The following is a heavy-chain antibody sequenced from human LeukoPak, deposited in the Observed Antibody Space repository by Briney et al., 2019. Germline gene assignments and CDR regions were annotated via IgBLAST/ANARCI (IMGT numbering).Heavy chain of an antibody. CDR3: ARDIRRGATTLDY. D-gene: IGHD1-26*01. CDR2: ISSSGSTI. CDR1: GFTFSDYY. Sequence: PGGSLRLSCAASGFTFSDYYMSWIRQAPGKGLEWVSYISSSGSTIYYADSVKGRFTISRDNAKNSLYLQMNSLRAEDTAVYYCARDIRRGATTLDYWGQGTLVTVSS. J-gene: IGHJ4*02. V-gene: IGHV3-11*04.